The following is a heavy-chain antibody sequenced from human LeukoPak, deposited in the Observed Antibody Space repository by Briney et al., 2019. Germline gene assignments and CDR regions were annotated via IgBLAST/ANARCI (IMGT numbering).Heavy chain of an antibody. Sequence: PSETLSLTCTVSGGSISNYYWSWIRQPPGKGLEWIGYIYTSGSTNYNPSLKSRVTMSVDTSKNQFSLKLSSVTAADTAVYYCARDSRGDSSGYYYTFDYWGQGTLVTVSS. CDR2: IYTSGST. CDR1: GGSISNYY. D-gene: IGHD3-22*01. J-gene: IGHJ4*02. V-gene: IGHV4-4*08. CDR3: ARDSRGDSSGYYYTFDY.